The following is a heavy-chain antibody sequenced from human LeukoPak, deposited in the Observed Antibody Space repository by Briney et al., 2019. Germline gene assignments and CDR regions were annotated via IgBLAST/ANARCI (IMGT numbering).Heavy chain of an antibody. J-gene: IGHJ6*03. D-gene: IGHD6-13*01. CDR2: ISGYNGNR. CDR3: AREGSSWYSDYYYYYMDV. Sequence: ASVKVSCKASGYTFSRYGINWVRQAPGQGLEWMGWISGYNGNRNYAQKLQGRVNMTTDTSTSTAYMELRSLRSDDTAVYYCAREGSSWYSDYYYYYMDVWGKGTTVTVSS. V-gene: IGHV1-18*01. CDR1: GYTFSRYG.